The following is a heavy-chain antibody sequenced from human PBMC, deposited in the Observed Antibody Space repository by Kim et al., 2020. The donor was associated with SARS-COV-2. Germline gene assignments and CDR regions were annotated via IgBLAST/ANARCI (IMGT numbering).Heavy chain of an antibody. CDR3: ARAETRDIVVVPAANAWFDP. CDR1: GGSISSSSYY. J-gene: IGHJ5*02. Sequence: SETLSLTCTVSGGSISSSSYYWGWIRQPPGKGLEWIGSIYYSGSTYYNPSLKSRVTISVDTSKNQFSLKLSSVTAADTAVYYCARAETRDIVVVPAANAWFDPWGQGTLVTVSS. D-gene: IGHD2-2*01. V-gene: IGHV4-39*01. CDR2: IYYSGST.